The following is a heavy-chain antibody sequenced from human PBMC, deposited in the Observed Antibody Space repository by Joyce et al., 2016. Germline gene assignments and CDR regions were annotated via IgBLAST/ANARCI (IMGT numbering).Heavy chain of an antibody. Sequence: EVQLVESGGGLVKPGGSLRLSCAASGFTFSSYSSSWGRQAPGTGLEWVSSISSSSSYIKYTDSVKGRFTISRDNAKNSLYLQMNSLRVEDTAVYYCARSSYTNGIFDYWGQGTLVTVSS. V-gene: IGHV3-21*01. CDR2: ISSSSSYI. CDR3: ARSSYTNGIFDY. J-gene: IGHJ4*02. D-gene: IGHD2-8*01. CDR1: GFTFSSYS.